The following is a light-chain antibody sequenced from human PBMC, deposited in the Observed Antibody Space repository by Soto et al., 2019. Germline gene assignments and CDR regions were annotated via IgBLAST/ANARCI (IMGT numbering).Light chain of an antibody. CDR3: HQYNSWPRGT. CDR1: EGVNNN. CDR2: SAS. V-gene: IGKV3-15*01. J-gene: IGKJ3*01. Sequence: EIVMTQSPATLSVSPGERVTLSCRASEGVNNNLAWYQQKPGQAPRLLIYSASSRAPRVPGRFSGSGSGTEFTLTISSLQSEDSAVYYCHQYNSWPRGTFGPGTKVEIK.